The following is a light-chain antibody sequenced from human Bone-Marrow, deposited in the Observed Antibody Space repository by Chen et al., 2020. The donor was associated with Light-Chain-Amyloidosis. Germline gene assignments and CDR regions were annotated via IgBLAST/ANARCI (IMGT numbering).Light chain of an antibody. Sequence: SYELTHPPSVSVSPGQTSTITRSGDDLPTKYAYWYQQKPGQAPVLVIHRDTERPSGISELFSGSSSGTTATVTISGVQAEDEADYHCPSADSSGTYEVIFGGGTKLTVL. CDR1: DLPTKY. CDR2: RDT. CDR3: PSADSSGTYEVI. J-gene: IGLJ2*01. V-gene: IGLV3-25*03.